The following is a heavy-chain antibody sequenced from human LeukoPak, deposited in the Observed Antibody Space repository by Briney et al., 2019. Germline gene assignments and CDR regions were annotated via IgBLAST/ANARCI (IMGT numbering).Heavy chain of an antibody. V-gene: IGHV4-34*01. J-gene: IGHJ4*02. Sequence: SETLSLTCAVYGGSFSGYYWSWIRQPPGKGLEWIGEINHSGSTNYNPSLKSRVTISVDTSKNQFSLKLSSVTAADTAVYYCARAGTYYDFWSGYFYWGQGTLVTVSS. CDR3: ARAGTYYDFWSGYFY. D-gene: IGHD3-3*01. CDR1: GGSFSGYY. CDR2: INHSGST.